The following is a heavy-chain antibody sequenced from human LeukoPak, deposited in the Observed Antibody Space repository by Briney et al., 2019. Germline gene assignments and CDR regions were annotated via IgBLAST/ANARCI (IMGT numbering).Heavy chain of an antibody. J-gene: IGHJ4*02. D-gene: IGHD2-2*01. V-gene: IGHV3-23*01. CDR1: GFTFSSYG. Sequence: PGGSLRLSCAASGFTFSSYGMSWVRKAPGKGLEWVSAISGSGGSTYYADSVKGRFTISRDNSKNTLYLQMNSLRAEDTAVYYCAKSLGYCSSTSCYGNDYWGQGTLVTVSS. CDR3: AKSLGYCSSTSCYGNDY. CDR2: ISGSGGST.